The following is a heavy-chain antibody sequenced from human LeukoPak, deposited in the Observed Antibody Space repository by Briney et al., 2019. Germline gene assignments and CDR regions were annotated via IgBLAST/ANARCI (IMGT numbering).Heavy chain of an antibody. CDR3: AKNRISSDSGDYRAGYYFDY. J-gene: IGHJ4*02. Sequence: PGRSLRLSCAASGFTFSMFDMHWVRQAPGKGLQWVAVASSGGDNTYYADSVKGRFIISRDNSRNTLFLQMSRLRAEDTAVYYCAKNRISSDSGDYRAGYYFDYWGQGTLVTVSS. CDR1: GFTFSMFD. CDR2: ASSGGDNT. V-gene: IGHV3-30*18. D-gene: IGHD3-3*01.